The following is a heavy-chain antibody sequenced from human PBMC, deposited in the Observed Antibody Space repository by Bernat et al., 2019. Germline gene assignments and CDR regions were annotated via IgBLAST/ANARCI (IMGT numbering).Heavy chain of an antibody. Sequence: QVQLVQSGAEVKKPGSSVKVSCKASGGTFSSYTISWVRQAPGQGLEWMGRIIPILGIANYVQKFQGRVTITADKSTSTAYMELSSLRSEDTAVYYCARDIPLGSGLQSDAFDIWGQGTMVTVSS. CDR2: IIPILGIA. CDR3: ARDIPLGSGLQSDAFDI. CDR1: GGTFSSYT. D-gene: IGHD3-3*01. J-gene: IGHJ3*02. V-gene: IGHV1-69*08.